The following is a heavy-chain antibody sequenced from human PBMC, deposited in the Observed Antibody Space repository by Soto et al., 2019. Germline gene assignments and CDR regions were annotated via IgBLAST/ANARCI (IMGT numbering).Heavy chain of an antibody. D-gene: IGHD4-17*01. V-gene: IGHV3-23*01. Sequence: GGSLRLSCTASGFTFPKYAMMWIRQAPGKGLEWISGILGAGGTYHADSVMGRFTISKDNSRNTLYLQMNSLRAEDTAVYYCAEDAVYGDGLWLPESWGQGTLVTVSS. J-gene: IGHJ1*01. CDR1: GFTFPKYA. CDR2: ILGAGGT. CDR3: AEDAVYGDGLWLPES.